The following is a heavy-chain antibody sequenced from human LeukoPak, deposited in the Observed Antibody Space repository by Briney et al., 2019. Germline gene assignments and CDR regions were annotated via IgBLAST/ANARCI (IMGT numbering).Heavy chain of an antibody. Sequence: SETLSLTCTVSGESISSGGYYRSWIRQHPGKGLEWIGYIYYSGSTYYNPSLKSRVTISVDTSKNQFSLKLSSVTAADTAVYYCARVGAEWEPVSLYFDYWGQGTLVTVSS. D-gene: IGHD1-26*01. CDR1: GESISSGGYY. CDR3: ARVGAEWEPVSLYFDY. V-gene: IGHV4-31*03. CDR2: IYYSGST. J-gene: IGHJ4*02.